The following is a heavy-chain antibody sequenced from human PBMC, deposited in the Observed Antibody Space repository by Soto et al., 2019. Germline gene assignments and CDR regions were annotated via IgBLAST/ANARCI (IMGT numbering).Heavy chain of an antibody. D-gene: IGHD6-6*01. J-gene: IGHJ4*02. CDR3: TTYGNSSKGFDY. CDR2: IRSRDSDYGT. CDR1: GFTFSGSV. Sequence: EVQLVESGGGLVHPGGSLKLSCAASGFTFSGSVMHRVRQAPGKGLEWLGRIRSRDSDYGTSYAESVKARVTISRDDSKNTAYLQVTSLKIEDSALYYCTTYGNSSKGFDYWGQGTLVTVSS. V-gene: IGHV3-73*01.